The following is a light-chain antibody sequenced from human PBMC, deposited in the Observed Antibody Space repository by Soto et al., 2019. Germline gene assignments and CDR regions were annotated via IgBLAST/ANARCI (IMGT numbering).Light chain of an antibody. CDR2: WAS. CDR3: QQYYDTPLT. V-gene: IGKV4-1*01. Sequence: DIVMTQSPDSLAVSLGERATINCKSSQSVFFSSNTKNYLAWYQQKPGQPPKPLIYWASTRESGVPDRFSGSGSGTDFTLNISSLQAEDVAVYYCQQYYDTPLTFGGGTKVEIK. CDR1: QSVFFSSNTKNY. J-gene: IGKJ4*01.